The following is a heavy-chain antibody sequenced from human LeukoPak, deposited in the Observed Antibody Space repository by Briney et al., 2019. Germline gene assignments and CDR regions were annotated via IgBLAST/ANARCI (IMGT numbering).Heavy chain of an antibody. D-gene: IGHD3-3*01. CDR2: INTNTGNP. CDR1: GYTFTSYA. J-gene: IGHJ4*02. V-gene: IGHV7-4-1*02. Sequence: ASVKVSCKASGYTFTSYAMNWVRQAPGQGLEWMGWINTNTGNPTYAQGFTGRFVFSLDTSVSTAYLQISSLKAEDTAVYYCALIPYDFWSGYTYYFDYWGQGTLVTVSS. CDR3: ALIPYDFWSGYTYYFDY.